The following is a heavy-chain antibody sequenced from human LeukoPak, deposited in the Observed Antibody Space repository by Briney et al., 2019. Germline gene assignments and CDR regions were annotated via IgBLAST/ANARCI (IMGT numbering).Heavy chain of an antibody. J-gene: IGHJ5*02. CDR2: INSDGSST. CDR3: AKGGFVHRFDP. Sequence: GGSLRLSCAASGFTFSSYWMHWVRQAPGKGLVWVSRINSDGSSTSSADSVKGRFTISRDNSKNTLYLQMNSLRADDTAVYYCAKGGFVHRFDPWGQGTLVTVSS. CDR1: GFTFSSYW. V-gene: IGHV3-74*01.